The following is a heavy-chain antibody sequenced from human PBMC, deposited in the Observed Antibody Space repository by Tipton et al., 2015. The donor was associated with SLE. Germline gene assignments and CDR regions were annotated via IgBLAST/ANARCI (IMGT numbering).Heavy chain of an antibody. Sequence: SLKLSCAASGFTFSSYSMNWVRQAPGKGLEWVSSISSSSSYIYYADSVKGRFTISRDNAKNSLYLQMNSLRAEDTAVYYCARFESRDGAFDIWGQGTMVTVSS. CDR3: ARFESRDGAFDI. CDR2: ISSSSSYI. V-gene: IGHV3-21*01. J-gene: IGHJ3*02. CDR1: GFTFSSYS. D-gene: IGHD5-24*01.